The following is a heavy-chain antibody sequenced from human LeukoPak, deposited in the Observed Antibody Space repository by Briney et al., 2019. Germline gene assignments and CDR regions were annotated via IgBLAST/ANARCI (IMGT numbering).Heavy chain of an antibody. V-gene: IGHV1-69*13. J-gene: IGHJ4*02. CDR1: GFTFTSSA. D-gene: IGHD6-19*01. CDR2: IIPIFGTA. Sequence: ASVKVSCKASGFTFTSSAVQWVRQAPGQGLEWMGGIIPIFGTANYAQKFQGRVTITADESTSTAYMELSSLRSEDTAVYYCARDTDFDSSGWYYVYWGQGTLVTVSS. CDR3: ARDTDFDSSGWYYVY.